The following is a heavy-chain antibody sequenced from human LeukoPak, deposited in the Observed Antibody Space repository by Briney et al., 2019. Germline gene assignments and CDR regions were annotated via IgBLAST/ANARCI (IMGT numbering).Heavy chain of an antibody. CDR2: IYYSGST. Sequence: PSETLSLTCTVSGGSISSSSYYWAWIRQPPGKGLEWIGYIYYSGSTNYNPSLKSRVTISVDTSKNQFSLNLSSVTAADTAVYYCARVTRIYYMDVWGKGTTVTVSS. J-gene: IGHJ6*03. CDR1: GGSISSSSYY. CDR3: ARVTRIYYMDV. V-gene: IGHV4-61*05. D-gene: IGHD4-23*01.